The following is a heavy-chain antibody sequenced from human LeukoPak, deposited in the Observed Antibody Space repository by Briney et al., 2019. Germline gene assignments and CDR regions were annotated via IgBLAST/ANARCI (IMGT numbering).Heavy chain of an antibody. Sequence: GGSLRLFCAASGFIFSTYAMHWVRQAPGKGLEWVAVISYHGRDQYYADSVKGRFTISRDNSKSTLSLQMNSLRAEDTAVYYCATIWFGELDDAFDIWGQGTMVTVSS. CDR2: ISYHGRDQ. V-gene: IGHV3-30*04. CDR3: ATIWFGELDDAFDI. CDR1: GFIFSTYA. J-gene: IGHJ3*02. D-gene: IGHD3-10*01.